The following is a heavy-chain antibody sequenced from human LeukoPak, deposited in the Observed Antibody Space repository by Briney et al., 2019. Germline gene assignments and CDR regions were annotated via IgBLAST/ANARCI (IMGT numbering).Heavy chain of an antibody. Sequence: PGGSLGLSCAASGFTFSDYYMSWIRQAPGKGLEWVSYISYGGSTIYYADSVKGRFTISRDNAKNSLYLQMNSLRDEDTAVYYCARKGRYSYGPLDYWGQGTLVTVSS. CDR2: ISYGGSTI. J-gene: IGHJ4*02. CDR3: ARKGRYSYGPLDY. CDR1: GFTFSDYY. D-gene: IGHD5-18*01. V-gene: IGHV3-11*01.